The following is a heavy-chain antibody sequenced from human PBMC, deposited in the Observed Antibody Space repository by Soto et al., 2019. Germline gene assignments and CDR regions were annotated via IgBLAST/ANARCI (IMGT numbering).Heavy chain of an antibody. J-gene: IGHJ4*02. CDR3: ARDRAILTGYYLVYYFDY. Sequence: EASVKVSCKASGYTFTSYGIGWVRQDPGQGLEWMGWISAYNGNTNYAQKLQGRVTMTTDTSTSTAYMELRSLRSDDTAVFYCARDRAILTGYYLVYYFDYWGQGTLVTVS. CDR2: ISAYNGNT. V-gene: IGHV1-18*01. D-gene: IGHD3-9*01. CDR1: GYTFTSYG.